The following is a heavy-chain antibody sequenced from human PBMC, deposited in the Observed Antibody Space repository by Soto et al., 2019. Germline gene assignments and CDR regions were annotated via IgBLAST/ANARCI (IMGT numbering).Heavy chain of an antibody. CDR3: AKDTRPPGLHFDY. CDR2: ISPDGGNV. J-gene: IGHJ4*02. CDR1: GFTFRDYY. Sequence: PGGSLRLSCAASGFTFRDYYMTWLRQAPGKGLEWVSYISPDGGNVYYADSVKGRFTISRDNAKNSLYLQMNNLGAEDTAFYYCAKDTRPPGLHFDYWGQGTLVTVS. V-gene: IGHV3-11*01. D-gene: IGHD3-9*01.